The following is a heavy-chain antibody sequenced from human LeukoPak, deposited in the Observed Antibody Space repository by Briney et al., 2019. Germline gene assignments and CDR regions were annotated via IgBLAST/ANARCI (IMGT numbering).Heavy chain of an antibody. V-gene: IGHV3-21*04. J-gene: IGHJ4*02. CDR3: AKARWNYHFDY. CDR1: GFTFSSYS. D-gene: IGHD1-7*01. Sequence: GGSLRLSCAASGFTFSSYSMNWVRQAPGKGLEWVSSISSSSSYIYYADSVKGRFTISRDNAKNSLYLQMNSLRADDTAVYYCAKARWNYHFDYWGQGTLVTVSS. CDR2: ISSSSSYI.